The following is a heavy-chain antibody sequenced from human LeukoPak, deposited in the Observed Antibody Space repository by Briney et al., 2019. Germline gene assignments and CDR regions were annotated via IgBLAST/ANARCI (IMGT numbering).Heavy chain of an antibody. J-gene: IGHJ4*02. CDR3: ARAPNGGWCDY. CDR1: GGSISSYY. D-gene: IGHD6-19*01. Sequence: PSETLSLTCTVPGGSISSYYWSWIRQPPGKGLEWVGYIYYSVSTNYNPSLKSRVTISVDTSKNQFSLQMSSVTAEDTAVYYCARAPNGGWCDYWGQGTLVTVSS. CDR2: IYYSVST. V-gene: IGHV4-59*12.